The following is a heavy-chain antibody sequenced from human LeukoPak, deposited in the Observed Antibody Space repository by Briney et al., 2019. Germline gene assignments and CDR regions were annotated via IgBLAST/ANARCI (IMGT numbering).Heavy chain of an antibody. CDR1: GYTFTGYY. Sequence: ASVKVSCKASGYTFTGYYMHWVRQAPGQGLEWMGWINPNSGGTNYAQKFQGRVTMTRDTSISTAYMELSRLRSDDTAVYYCARASPYGYSYGSPPDYWGQGTLVTVSS. CDR3: ARASPYGYSYGSPPDY. CDR2: INPNSGGT. V-gene: IGHV1-2*02. D-gene: IGHD5-18*01. J-gene: IGHJ4*02.